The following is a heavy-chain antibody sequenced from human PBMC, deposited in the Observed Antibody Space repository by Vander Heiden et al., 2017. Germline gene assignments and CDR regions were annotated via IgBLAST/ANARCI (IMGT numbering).Heavy chain of an antibody. Sequence: QVQLVESGGGVLQPGRSLRLSCTVSGFTFSRYARHWVRQAPGKGLEWVGVIYSDGSKKYYADSVKGRFTISRDNFRNMLYLQINSLRADDTAVYYCARDGPNWNSDYWGQGTLVTVSS. CDR3: ARDGPNWNSDY. V-gene: IGHV3-33*01. CDR2: IYSDGSKK. CDR1: GFTFSRYA. D-gene: IGHD1-1*01. J-gene: IGHJ4*02.